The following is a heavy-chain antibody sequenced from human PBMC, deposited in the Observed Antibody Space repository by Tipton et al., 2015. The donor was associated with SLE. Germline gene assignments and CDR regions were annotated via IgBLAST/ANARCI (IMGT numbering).Heavy chain of an antibody. J-gene: IGHJ6*02. CDR2: IYYSGST. Sequence: LRLSCAASGFTFSDYYMSWIGQPPGKGLEWIGYIYYSGSTNYNPSLESRVTISIDTSKNQFSLKLSSVTAADTAVYYCARDRRADVWGQGTTVTVSS. CDR3: ARDRRADV. CDR1: GFTFSDYY. V-gene: IGHV4-59*01.